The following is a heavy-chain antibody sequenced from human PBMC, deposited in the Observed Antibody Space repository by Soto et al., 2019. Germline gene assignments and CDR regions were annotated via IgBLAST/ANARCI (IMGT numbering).Heavy chain of an antibody. Sequence: QVQLVQSGAEVKKPGSSVKVSCKASGGTFSSYAISWVRQAPGQGLEWMGGIIPIFGTANYAQKFQGRVTIPADESRTTAYREGSSRRSEDRAVYYGAGGGTYSSGQGSYYYGMDVGGQGPTVPVSS. D-gene: IGHD6-25*01. V-gene: IGHV1-69*01. CDR1: GGTFSSYA. CDR3: AGGGTYSSGQGSYYYGMDV. J-gene: IGHJ6*02. CDR2: IIPIFGTA.